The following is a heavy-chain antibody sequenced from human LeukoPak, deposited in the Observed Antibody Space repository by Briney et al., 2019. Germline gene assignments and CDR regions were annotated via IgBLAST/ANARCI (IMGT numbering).Heavy chain of an antibody. CDR3: ARESHDFWSGYYFDY. J-gene: IGHJ4*02. D-gene: IGHD3-3*01. CDR2: INPNSGGT. CDR1: GYTFTSYA. Sequence: ASVKVSCKASGYTFTSYAMNWVRQAPGQGLEWMGWINPNSGGTNYAQKFQGRVTMTRDTSISTAYMELSRLRSDDTAVYYCARESHDFWSGYYFDYWGQGTLVTVSS. V-gene: IGHV1-2*02.